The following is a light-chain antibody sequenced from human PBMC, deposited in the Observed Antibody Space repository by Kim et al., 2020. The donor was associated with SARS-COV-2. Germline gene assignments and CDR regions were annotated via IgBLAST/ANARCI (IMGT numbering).Light chain of an antibody. CDR2: QDT. CDR1: RLGHKY. Sequence: SYELTQPPSVSVSPGQTASITCSGDRLGHKYACWYRHKPGQSPEVVIYQDTQRPSGIPERFSGPNSGNIATLTISGTQDVDEADYYCQVWDSTTTVLGGG. V-gene: IGLV3-1*01. J-gene: IGLJ2*01. CDR3: QVWDSTTTV.